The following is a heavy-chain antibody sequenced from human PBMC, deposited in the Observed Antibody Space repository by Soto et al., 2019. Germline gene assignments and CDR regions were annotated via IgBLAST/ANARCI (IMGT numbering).Heavy chain of an antibody. D-gene: IGHD6-13*01. CDR3: AREYSSSWDWFDP. J-gene: IGHJ5*02. CDR1: GGSISSGGYY. Sequence: PSDTLSLTCPVSGGSISSGGYYWSWIRQHPGKGLEWIGYIYYSGSTNYNPSLKSRVTISVDTSKNQFSLKLSSVTAADTAVYYCAREYSSSWDWFDPWGQGTLVTVSS. V-gene: IGHV4-61*08. CDR2: IYYSGST.